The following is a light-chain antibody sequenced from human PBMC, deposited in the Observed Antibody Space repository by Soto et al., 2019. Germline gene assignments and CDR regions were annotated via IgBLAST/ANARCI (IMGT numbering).Light chain of an antibody. Sequence: DIQMTQSPSSVSASVGDRVTISCRASRGLTNYLAWYQQKPRKAPKLLIYAASSLQSGVPSRFSGSGSGTDFTLTISSLQPEDFATYYCQQANSLPLTFGGGTKVEIQ. CDR3: QQANSLPLT. CDR2: AAS. V-gene: IGKV1-12*01. J-gene: IGKJ4*01. CDR1: RGLTNY.